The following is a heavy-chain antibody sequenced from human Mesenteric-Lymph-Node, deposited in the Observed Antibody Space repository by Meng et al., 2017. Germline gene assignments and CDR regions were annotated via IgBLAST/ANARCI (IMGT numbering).Heavy chain of an antibody. CDR2: IKQDGSEK. J-gene: IGHJ6*02. Sequence: GESLKISCAASGFTFSSYWMSWVRQAPGKGLEWVANIKQDGSEKYYVDSVKGRFTISRDNAKNSLYLQMNSLRAEDTAVYYCARWGDIVVVPAAVDYGMDVWGQGTTVTVSS. CDR3: ARWGDIVVVPAAVDYGMDV. D-gene: IGHD2-2*01. CDR1: GFTFSSYW. V-gene: IGHV3-7*01.